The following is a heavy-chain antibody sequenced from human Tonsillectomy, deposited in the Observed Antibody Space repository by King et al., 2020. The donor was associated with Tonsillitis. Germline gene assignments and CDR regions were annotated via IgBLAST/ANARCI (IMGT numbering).Heavy chain of an antibody. CDR2: ISGRGGNT. V-gene: IGHV3-23*04. D-gene: IGHD4-17*01. Sequence: VQLVESGGGLVQPVGSLRLSCAASEFTLSNYAMSWVRQAPGKGLDWGSFISGRGGNTYDADSVKVRFTISRDNSKNTLFLQMNSLRADDTAVYYCAKADDYGDSYYYYYGMDVWGQGTTVTVSS. CDR1: EFTLSNYA. CDR3: AKADDYGDSYYYYYGMDV. J-gene: IGHJ6*02.